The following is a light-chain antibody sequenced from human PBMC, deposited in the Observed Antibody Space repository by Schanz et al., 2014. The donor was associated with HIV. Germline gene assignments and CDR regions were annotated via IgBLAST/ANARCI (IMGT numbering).Light chain of an antibody. Sequence: QSVLTQPASVSGSPGQSITISCTGTSSDVGSYNLVSWYQQYPGKAPKLMIYEISKWPSGVSNRFSGSKSGNTASLTISGLQAEDEADYYCCSYAGSYTFEVFGTGTKLTVL. CDR3: CSYAGSYTFEV. CDR1: SSDVGSYNL. V-gene: IGLV2-23*02. J-gene: IGLJ1*01. CDR2: EIS.